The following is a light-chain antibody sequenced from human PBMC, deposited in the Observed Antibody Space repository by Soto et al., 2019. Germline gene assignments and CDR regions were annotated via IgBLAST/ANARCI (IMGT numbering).Light chain of an antibody. Sequence: DIQMTQSPSSLSASVGDRVTITCRASQSIRRFLNWYQQKPGKAPKLLIYGPSSLQSGVPSRFSGSGSGTDFTLTISSLQPEDFATYYCHQSYSTRVFGQGTKLEIK. J-gene: IGKJ2*01. V-gene: IGKV1-39*01. CDR1: QSIRRF. CDR2: GPS. CDR3: HQSYSTRV.